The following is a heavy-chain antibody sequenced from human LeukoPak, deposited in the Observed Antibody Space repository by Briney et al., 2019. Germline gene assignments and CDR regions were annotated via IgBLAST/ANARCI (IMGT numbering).Heavy chain of an antibody. Sequence: SETLSLTCAVSGYSISSGAYGGWIRQPPGQGLQWIGCIYHDGSTYYNPSLQSRVTISVDTSKNQFSLKLSSVTATDTAVYYCVRDPPDYWGQGTLVTVSS. CDR3: VRDPPDY. CDR1: GYSISSGAY. CDR2: IYHDGST. J-gene: IGHJ4*02. V-gene: IGHV4-38-2*02.